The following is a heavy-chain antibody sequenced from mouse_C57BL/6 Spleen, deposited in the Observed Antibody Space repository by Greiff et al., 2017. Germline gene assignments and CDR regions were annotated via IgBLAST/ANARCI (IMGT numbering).Heavy chain of an antibody. Sequence: QVQLKQSGPGLVQPSPSLSITCTVSGFSLTSYGVHWVRQSPGKGLEWLGVIWSGGSTDYNAAFISRLSISKDNSKSQVFFKMNSLQADDTAIYYCARGKDGSLSYWYFDVWGTGTTVTVSS. D-gene: IGHD2-3*01. CDR1: GFSLTSYG. CDR2: IWSGGST. CDR3: ARGKDGSLSYWYFDV. J-gene: IGHJ1*03. V-gene: IGHV2-2*01.